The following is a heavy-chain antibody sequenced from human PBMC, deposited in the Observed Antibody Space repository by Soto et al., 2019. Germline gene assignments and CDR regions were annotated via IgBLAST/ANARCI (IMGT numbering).Heavy chain of an antibody. D-gene: IGHD3-22*01. V-gene: IGHV4-31*03. Sequence: PSETLSLSCTVSGGSISSGGYYWSWIRQHPGKGLEWIGYIYYSGSTYYNPSLKSRVTISVDTSKNQFSLKLSSVTAADTAVYYCARHAYYYDSSGQRRGYFDYWGKGTLVTVSS. CDR3: ARHAYYYDSSGQRRGYFDY. CDR1: GGSISSGGYY. J-gene: IGHJ4*02. CDR2: IYYSGST.